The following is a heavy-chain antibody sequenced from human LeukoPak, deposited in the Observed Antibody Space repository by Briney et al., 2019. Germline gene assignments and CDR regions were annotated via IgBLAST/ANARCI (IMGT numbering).Heavy chain of an antibody. CDR3: ARIKAYYYDSSGYSKDY. Sequence: PGTSLRLSCAASGFTFSSYTMNWVRQAPGKGLEWVSYISSGNSNIYYADSVKGRFTISRDNAKNSLYLQMNSLRAEDTAVYYCARIKAYYYDSSGYSKDYWGQGTLVTVSS. D-gene: IGHD3-22*01. CDR1: GFTFSSYT. V-gene: IGHV3-48*01. J-gene: IGHJ4*02. CDR2: ISSGNSNI.